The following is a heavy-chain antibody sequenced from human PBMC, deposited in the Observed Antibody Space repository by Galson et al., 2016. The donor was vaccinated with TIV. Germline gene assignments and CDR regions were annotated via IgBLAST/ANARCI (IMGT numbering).Heavy chain of an antibody. V-gene: IGHV3-53*01. Sequence: SLRLSCAASGFPVNGNYMTWVRQAPGKGLEWVSVIYGTGSTFYSDSVKGRFTCSRDDYQNTIYLQMNNVRAEDTAVYYCARDRRISAAGYYYYYYGMDVWGQGITVTVSS. D-gene: IGHD6-13*01. J-gene: IGHJ6*01. CDR1: GFPVNGNY. CDR2: IYGTGST. CDR3: ARDRRISAAGYYYYYYGMDV.